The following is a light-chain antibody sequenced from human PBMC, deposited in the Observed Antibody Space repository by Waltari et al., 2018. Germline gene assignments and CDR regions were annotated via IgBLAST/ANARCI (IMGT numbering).Light chain of an antibody. CDR3: QQYASSVLYT. CDR2: GAS. Sequence: IVLTQSPGTLSLSPGDRASLSCKASQRLGKNYVTWYQHKPGQAPRLVIYGASRRAACIPDRFSGSGSGTDFTLTISRLEPEDFAVYYCQQYASSVLYTFGQGTKLEIK. V-gene: IGKV3-20*01. CDR1: QRLGKNY. J-gene: IGKJ2*01.